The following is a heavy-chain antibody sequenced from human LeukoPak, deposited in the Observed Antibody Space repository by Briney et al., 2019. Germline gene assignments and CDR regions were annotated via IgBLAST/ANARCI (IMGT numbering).Heavy chain of an antibody. CDR1: GYTFSSFG. Sequence: ASVKVSCKASGYTFSSFGVSWVRQAPGQGLEWLGWISTHNGNTNYVQSLQGRVTMTTDTSTSTAYMELRSLRSDDTAVYYCARVVGYFYDSTDYYRFDYWGQGTLVTVSS. CDR2: ISTHNGNT. V-gene: IGHV1-18*01. J-gene: IGHJ4*02. CDR3: ARVVGYFYDSTDYYRFDY. D-gene: IGHD3-22*01.